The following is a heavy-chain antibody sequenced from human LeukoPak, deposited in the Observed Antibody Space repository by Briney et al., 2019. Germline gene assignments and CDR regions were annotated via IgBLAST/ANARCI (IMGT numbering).Heavy chain of an antibody. CDR2: MNPNSGNT. J-gene: IGHJ6*02. CDR1: GYTFTSYD. CDR3: ARGYIVVVPAAIRYYYYYGMDV. Sequence: ASVRVSCKASGYTFTSYDINWVRQATGQGLEWMGWMNPNSGNTGYAQKFQGRVTMTRSTSISTAYMELSSLRSEDTAVYYCARGYIVVVPAAIRYYYYYGMDVWGQGTTVTVSS. V-gene: IGHV1-8*01. D-gene: IGHD2-2*02.